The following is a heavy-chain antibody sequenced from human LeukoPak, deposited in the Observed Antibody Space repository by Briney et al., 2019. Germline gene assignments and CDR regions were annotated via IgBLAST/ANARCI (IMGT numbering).Heavy chain of an antibody. CDR2: IRYDGSNK. CDR3: AKDELLWFGESYFDY. D-gene: IGHD3-10*01. CDR1: GFTFSSYG. Sequence: PGGSLRLSCAASGFTFSSYGMHWVRQAPGKGLEWVACIRYDGSNKYYADSVKGRFTISRDNSKNTLYLQMNSLRAEDTAVYYCAKDELLWFGESYFDYWGQGTLVTVSS. J-gene: IGHJ4*02. V-gene: IGHV3-30*02.